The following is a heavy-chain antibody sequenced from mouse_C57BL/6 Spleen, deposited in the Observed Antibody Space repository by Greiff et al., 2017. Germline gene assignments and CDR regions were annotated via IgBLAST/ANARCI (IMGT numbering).Heavy chain of an antibody. J-gene: IGHJ4*01. D-gene: IGHD2-10*02. CDR1: GYAFSSSW. Sequence: QVQLQQSGPELVKPGASVKISCKASGYAFSSSWMNWVKQRPGKGLEWIGRIYPGDGDTNYNGKFKGKATLTADKSSSTAYMQLSSLTSEDSAVYFCARVGYEDFDYYAMDDWGQGTSVTVSS. CDR3: ARVGYEDFDYYAMDD. V-gene: IGHV1-82*01. CDR2: IYPGDGDT.